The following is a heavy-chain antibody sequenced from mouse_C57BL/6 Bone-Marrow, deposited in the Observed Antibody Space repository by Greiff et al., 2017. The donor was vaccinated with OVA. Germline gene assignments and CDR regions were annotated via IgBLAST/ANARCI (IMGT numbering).Heavy chain of an antibody. V-gene: IGHV1-19*01. CDR1: GYTFTDYY. Sequence: VQLQQSGPVLVKPGASVKMSCKASGYTFTDYYMNWVKQSHGKSLEWIGVINPYNGGTSYNQKFKGKATLTVDKSSSTAYMELNSLTSEDSAVYYCARGDYGNYEDDWGQGTTLTVSS. CDR3: ARGDYGNYEDD. J-gene: IGHJ2*01. D-gene: IGHD2-1*01. CDR2: INPYNGGT.